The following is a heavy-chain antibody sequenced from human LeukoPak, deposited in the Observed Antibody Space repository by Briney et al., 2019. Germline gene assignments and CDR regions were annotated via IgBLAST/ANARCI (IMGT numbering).Heavy chain of an antibody. Sequence: ASVKVSCKASGYTFTSYGISWVRQAPGQGLEWMGWISAYNGNTNYAQKLQGRVTMTTDTSTSTAYMELRSLRSGDTAVYYCARTTYYYDSSGYYWGLDYWGQGTLVTVSS. CDR1: GYTFTSYG. CDR3: ARTTYYYDSSGYYWGLDY. V-gene: IGHV1-18*01. J-gene: IGHJ4*02. CDR2: ISAYNGNT. D-gene: IGHD3-22*01.